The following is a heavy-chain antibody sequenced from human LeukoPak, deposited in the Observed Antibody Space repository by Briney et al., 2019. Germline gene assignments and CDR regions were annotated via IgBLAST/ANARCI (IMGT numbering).Heavy chain of an antibody. Sequence: ASVKVSCKASGYTFTSYDINWVRQATGQGLEWMGWMNPNSGNTGYAQNLQGRVTMTTDTSTSTAYMELRSLRSDDTAVYYCARGGISSGGFHFWGQGTLVTVSS. J-gene: IGHJ4*02. CDR1: GYTFTSYD. CDR2: MNPNSGNT. V-gene: IGHV1-8*01. CDR3: ARGGISSGGFHF. D-gene: IGHD2-15*01.